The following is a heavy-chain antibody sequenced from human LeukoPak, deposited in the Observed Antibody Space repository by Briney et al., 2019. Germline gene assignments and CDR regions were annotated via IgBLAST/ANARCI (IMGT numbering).Heavy chain of an antibody. V-gene: IGHV3-23*01. Sequence: GGSLRLSCAASGFTFSTYRMNWVRQAPGKGLEWVSGISGSGRATYYTDSVKGRCTISRDNSKNTVNLQLNNVRAEDTALYFCARHDSFIPFWGQGMQVTVSS. J-gene: IGHJ4*02. CDR3: ARHDSFIPF. CDR2: ISGSGRAT. D-gene: IGHD5-18*01. CDR1: GFTFSTYR.